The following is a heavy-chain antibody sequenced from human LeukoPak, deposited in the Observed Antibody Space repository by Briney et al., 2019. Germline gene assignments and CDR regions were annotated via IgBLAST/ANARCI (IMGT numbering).Heavy chain of an antibody. CDR2: IKQDGSEK. J-gene: IGHJ4*02. V-gene: IGHV3-7*01. Sequence: GGSLRLSCAASGFSLSNYLMNWVRQAPGKGLEWVANIKQDGSEKNYVDSVKGRFSISRDNAKNSLILQMNSLRIEDTAMYYCARPLSRYYYQTTGDAHWGRGTLVTVSS. D-gene: IGHD3-10*01. CDR3: ARPLSRYYYQTTGDAH. CDR1: GFSLSNYL.